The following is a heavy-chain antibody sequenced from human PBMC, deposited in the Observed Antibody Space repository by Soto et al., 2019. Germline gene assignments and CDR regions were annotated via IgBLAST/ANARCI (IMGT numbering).Heavy chain of an antibody. CDR2: IYYSGST. V-gene: IGHV4-39*01. CDR3: ARTLVVTALFDY. J-gene: IGHJ4*02. Sequence: PSATLSLTCTVSGFSISSGWSYLGWIRQPPGKGLEWIGSIYYSGSTYYNPSLKSRVTISVDTSKNQFSLKLSSVTAADTAVYYCARTLVVTALFDYWGQGTLVTV. CDR1: GFSISSGWSY. D-gene: IGHD2-21*02.